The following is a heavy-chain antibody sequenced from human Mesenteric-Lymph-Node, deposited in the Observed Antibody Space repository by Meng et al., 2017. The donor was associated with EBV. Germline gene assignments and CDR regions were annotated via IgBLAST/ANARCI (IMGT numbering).Heavy chain of an antibody. CDR3: ARGDDSNGYGDS. D-gene: IGHD3-22*01. CDR2: IYYTGST. J-gene: IGHJ4*02. Sequence: QVQLQESGPGLVKPSETLSLTCTVSGGSISSYYWSWIRQPPGKGLEWIGFIYYTGSTNYNPSLGSRVTISFDPAKTQFSLNLISVTAADTAVYYCARGDDSNGYGDSWGQGTLVTVSS. V-gene: IGHV4-59*01. CDR1: GGSISSYY.